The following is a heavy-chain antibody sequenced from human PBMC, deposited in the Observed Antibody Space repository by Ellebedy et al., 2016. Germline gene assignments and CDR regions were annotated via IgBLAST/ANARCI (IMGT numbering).Heavy chain of an antibody. CDR3: VSTMTFDY. D-gene: IGHD3-22*01. Sequence: GGSLRLSCEASGFTFSFYWMSWARQAPGKGLEWVANIKADGSEEYYMDSVKGRFTISRDNAKSSLYLQMNSLRVEDTAVYYCVSTMTFDYWGQGTVVTVSS. J-gene: IGHJ4*02. V-gene: IGHV3-7*01. CDR2: IKADGSEE. CDR1: GFTFSFYW.